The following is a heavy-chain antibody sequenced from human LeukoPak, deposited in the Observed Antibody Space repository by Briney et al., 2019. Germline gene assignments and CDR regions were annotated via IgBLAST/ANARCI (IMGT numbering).Heavy chain of an antibody. D-gene: IGHD3-16*02. V-gene: IGHV3-23*01. CDR2: ISGRGGRT. Sequence: GGSLRLSCAASGFTFSSYGMSCVPQAPGRGREWVLAISGRGGRTYYADSVKGRFTISRDNSKNTLYLQMNSLRAEDTAVYYCAKDRVEDYVWGSYRYGDAFDIWGQGTMVTVSS. CDR3: AKDRVEDYVWGSYRYGDAFDI. CDR1: GFTFSSYG. J-gene: IGHJ3*02.